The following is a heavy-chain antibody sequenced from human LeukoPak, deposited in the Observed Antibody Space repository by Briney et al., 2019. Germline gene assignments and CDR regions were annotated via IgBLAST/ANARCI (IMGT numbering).Heavy chain of an antibody. CDR1: GGSISSDGYY. V-gene: IGHV4-39*01. CDR3: ARHSITISF. D-gene: IGHD3-3*01. Sequence: SETLSLTCTVSGGSISSDGYYWGWIRQPPGKGLEWIGSLYYSGSTYHNPSLKSRVTISVDTSKNQFSLKLSSVTAADTAVYYCARHSITISFWGQGTLVTVSS. J-gene: IGHJ4*02. CDR2: LYYSGST.